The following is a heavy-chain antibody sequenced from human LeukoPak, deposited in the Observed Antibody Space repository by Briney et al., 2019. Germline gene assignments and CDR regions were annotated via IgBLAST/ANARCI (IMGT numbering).Heavy chain of an antibody. J-gene: IGHJ2*01. D-gene: IGHD1-7*01. CDR2: IKQDGSEK. Sequence: SGGSLRLSCAASGFTFSSYWMRWVRQAPGKGLEWVANIKQDGSEKYYVDSVKGRFTISRDNSKNTLYLQMNSLRAEDTAVYYCASELNWYFDLWGRGTLVTVSS. V-gene: IGHV3-7*01. CDR1: GFTFSSYW. CDR3: ASELNWYFDL.